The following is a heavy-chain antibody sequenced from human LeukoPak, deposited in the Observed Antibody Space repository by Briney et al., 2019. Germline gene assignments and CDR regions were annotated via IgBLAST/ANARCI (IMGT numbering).Heavy chain of an antibody. CDR3: ARGRPHGNDY. D-gene: IGHD4-23*01. Sequence: GGSLRLSCAASGFSFSSYGMHWVRQAPGKGLEWVAVIWYDGSKKYYADSVKGRFIISRDNSRNTLYLQTNSLRVEDTAVYYCARGRPHGNDYWGQGTLVTVSS. J-gene: IGHJ4*02. CDR1: GFSFSSYG. V-gene: IGHV3-33*01. CDR2: IWYDGSKK.